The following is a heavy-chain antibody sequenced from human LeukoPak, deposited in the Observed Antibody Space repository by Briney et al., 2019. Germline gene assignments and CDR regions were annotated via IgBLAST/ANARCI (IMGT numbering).Heavy chain of an antibody. CDR2: MNPNSGNT. CDR3: ARVVVRGVHPLGY. Sequence: ASVQISCKASGYTFTSYDINWVRQATGQGLEWMGWMNPNSGNTGYAQKFQGRVTMTRNTSISTAYMELSSLRSEDTAVYYCARVVVRGVHPLGYWGQGTLVTVSS. CDR1: GYTFTSYD. D-gene: IGHD3-10*01. V-gene: IGHV1-8*01. J-gene: IGHJ4*02.